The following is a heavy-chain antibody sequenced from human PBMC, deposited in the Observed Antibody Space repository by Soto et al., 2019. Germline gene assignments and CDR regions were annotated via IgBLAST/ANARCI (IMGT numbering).Heavy chain of an antibody. D-gene: IGHD2-2*01. CDR3: ARSPQYCISTSCYSGNWFDP. Sequence: SETLSLTCTVSGGSISSSSYYWGWIRQPPGKGLEWIGSIYYSGNTYYNPSLKSRVTISVDTAKNQFSLKLSSVTAADTAVYYCARSPQYCISTSCYSGNWFDPWGQGTLVTVSS. V-gene: IGHV4-39*07. CDR2: IYYSGNT. CDR1: GGSISSSSYY. J-gene: IGHJ5*02.